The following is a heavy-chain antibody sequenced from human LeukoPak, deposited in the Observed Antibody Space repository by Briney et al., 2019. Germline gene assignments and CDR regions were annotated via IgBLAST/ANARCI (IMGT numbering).Heavy chain of an antibody. Sequence: ASVKVSCKASGYTFTGYYMHWVRQAPGQGLERMGWINPNSGGTNYAQKFQGRVTMTRDTSISTAYMELSRLGSDDTAVYYCARDGASGYLADYWGQGTLVTVSS. D-gene: IGHD3-3*01. CDR2: INPNSGGT. CDR1: GYTFTGYY. CDR3: ARDGASGYLADY. J-gene: IGHJ4*02. V-gene: IGHV1-2*02.